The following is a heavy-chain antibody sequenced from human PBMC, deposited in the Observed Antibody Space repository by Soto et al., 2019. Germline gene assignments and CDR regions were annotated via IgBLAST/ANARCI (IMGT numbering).Heavy chain of an antibody. V-gene: IGHV4-30-4*01. CDR3: ARASYDSSTYYLDY. D-gene: IGHD3-22*01. Sequence: QVQLQESGPGLVKPSQTLSLTCTVSGASISSGDYYWTWIRQPPGKGLEWIGSIYYSGSTYYNPSLTSLVTISVDTSNNLFSLKLSSVTAADTAVYYCARASYDSSTYYLDYWGQGTLVTVSS. CDR2: IYYSGST. J-gene: IGHJ4*02. CDR1: GASISSGDYY.